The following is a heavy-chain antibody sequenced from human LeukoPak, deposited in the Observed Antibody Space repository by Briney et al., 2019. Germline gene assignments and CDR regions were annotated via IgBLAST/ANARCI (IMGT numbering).Heavy chain of an antibody. D-gene: IGHD4-17*01. Sequence: SCKASGGTFSSYSMNWVRQAPGKGLEWVSSISSSSSCIYYADSVKGRFTISRDNAKNSLYLQMNSLRAEDTAVYYCARDTPNGDYVDAFDIWGQGTMVTVSS. CDR2: ISSSSSCI. CDR1: GGTFSSYS. CDR3: ARDTPNGDYVDAFDI. J-gene: IGHJ3*02. V-gene: IGHV3-21*01.